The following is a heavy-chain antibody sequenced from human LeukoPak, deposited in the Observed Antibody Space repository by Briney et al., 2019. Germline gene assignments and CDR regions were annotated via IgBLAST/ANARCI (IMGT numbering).Heavy chain of an antibody. V-gene: IGHV3-23*01. CDR1: GFTFSSYA. J-gene: IGHJ4*02. CDR3: ARPQSSSWYYFDY. CDR2: ISGSGGST. D-gene: IGHD6-13*01. Sequence: GGSLRLSCAASGFTFSSYAMSWVRQAPGKGLEWVSAISGSGGSTYYADSVKGRFTISRDNAKKSLYLQMNSLRADDTAVYYCARPQSSSWYYFDYWGQGALVTVSS.